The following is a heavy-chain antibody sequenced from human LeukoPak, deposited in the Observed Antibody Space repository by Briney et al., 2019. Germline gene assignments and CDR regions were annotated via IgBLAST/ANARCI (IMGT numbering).Heavy chain of an antibody. CDR3: ARYGPGNNYDSSGSLDY. CDR1: GGSISSYY. V-gene: IGHV4-59*01. D-gene: IGHD3-22*01. J-gene: IGHJ4*02. Sequence: SETLSLTCTVSGGSISSYYWSWIRQPPGKGLEWIGYIHYTGSSNYNPSLKSRVTISVDTSKNQFSLKLTSVTAGDTAVYYCARYGPGNNYDSSGSLDYWGQGTLVTVS. CDR2: IHYTGSS.